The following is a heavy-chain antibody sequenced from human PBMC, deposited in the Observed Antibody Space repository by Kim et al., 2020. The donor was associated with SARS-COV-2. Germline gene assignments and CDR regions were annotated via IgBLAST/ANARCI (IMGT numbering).Heavy chain of an antibody. D-gene: IGHD2-15*01. CDR2: IYPGDSDT. J-gene: IGHJ4*02. CDR3: ARQGGYCSGGSCYYYFDY. V-gene: IGHV5-51*01. CDR1: GYSFTSYW. Sequence: GESLKISCKGSGYSFTSYWIGWVRQMPGKGLEWMGIIYPGDSDTRYSPSFQGQVTISADKSISTAYLQWSSLKASDTAMYYCARQGGYCSGGSCYYYFDYWGQGTLVTVSS.